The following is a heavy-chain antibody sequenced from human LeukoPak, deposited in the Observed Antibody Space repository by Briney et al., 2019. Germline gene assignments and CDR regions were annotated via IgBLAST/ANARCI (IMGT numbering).Heavy chain of an antibody. D-gene: IGHD4-17*01. CDR1: GLTFSSYW. J-gene: IGHJ4*02. Sequence: AGGSLRLSCAASGLTFSSYWMSWVRQAPGKGLEWVANIKQDGSEKYYVDSVKGRFTISRDNAKNSLYLQMNSLRAEDTAVYYCARDPIDGDPYFDYWGQGTLVTVSS. CDR2: IKQDGSEK. V-gene: IGHV3-7*03. CDR3: ARDPIDGDPYFDY.